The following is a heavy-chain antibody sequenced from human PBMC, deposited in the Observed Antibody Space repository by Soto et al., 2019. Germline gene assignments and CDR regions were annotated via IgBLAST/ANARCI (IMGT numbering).Heavy chain of an antibody. D-gene: IGHD3-10*01. CDR2: ISTYNGNT. CDR3: AREMVRGVGSDY. CDR1: GYTFTSYG. V-gene: IGHV1-18*01. J-gene: IGHJ4*02. Sequence: QVQLVQSGAEVKKPGASVKVSCKASGYTFTSYGISWVRPAPGQGLEWMGWISTYNGNTKYAQKLQGRVTMTTDTATSTAYMELRSLRSDDTAVFYWAREMVRGVGSDYWGQGTLVTVSS.